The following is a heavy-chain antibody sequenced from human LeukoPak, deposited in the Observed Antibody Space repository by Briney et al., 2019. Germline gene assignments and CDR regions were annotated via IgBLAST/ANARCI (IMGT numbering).Heavy chain of an antibody. D-gene: IGHD2-2*01. CDR3: ARRAYCSSTSCYSVPTFDY. Sequence: SETLSLTCAVYGGSFSGYYWSWLRQPPGKGLEWIGSIYYSGSTYYNPSLKSRVTISVDTSKNQFSLKLSSVTAADTAVYYCARRAYCSSTSCYSVPTFDYWGQGTLVTVSS. J-gene: IGHJ4*02. CDR2: IYYSGST. CDR1: GGSFSGYY. V-gene: IGHV4-34*01.